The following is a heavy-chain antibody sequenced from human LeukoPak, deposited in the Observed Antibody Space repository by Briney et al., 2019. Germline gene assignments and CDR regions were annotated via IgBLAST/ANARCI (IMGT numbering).Heavy chain of an antibody. J-gene: IGHJ6*03. CDR3: ARGIAVAGYYYYYMDV. Sequence: SETLSLTCAVYGGSFSGYYWSWIRQPPGKGLEWIGEINHSGSTNYNPSLKSRVTISVDTSKNQFSLKLSSVTAADTAVYYCARGIAVAGYYYYYMDVWGKGTTVTVSS. CDR1: GGSFSGYY. D-gene: IGHD6-19*01. V-gene: IGHV4-34*01. CDR2: INHSGST.